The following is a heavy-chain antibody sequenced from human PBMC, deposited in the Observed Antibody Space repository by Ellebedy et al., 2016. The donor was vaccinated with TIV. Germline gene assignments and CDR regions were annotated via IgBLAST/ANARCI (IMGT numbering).Heavy chain of an antibody. D-gene: IGHD3-10*01. CDR3: ARDRAPPRLVWFGELCC. CDR1: GFTFSSYA. Sequence: PGGSLRLSCAASGFTFSSYAMHWVRQAPGKGLEWVAVISYDGSNKYYADSVKGRFTISRDNSKNTLYLHMNTLRADDTAVYYCARDRAPPRLVWFGELCCWGQGALVTVSS. V-gene: IGHV3-30*01. CDR2: ISYDGSNK. J-gene: IGHJ4*02.